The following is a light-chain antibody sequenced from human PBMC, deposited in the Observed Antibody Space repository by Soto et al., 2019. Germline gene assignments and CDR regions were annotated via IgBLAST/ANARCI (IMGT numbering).Light chain of an antibody. CDR1: SSDVGAYNY. CDR2: DVS. Sequence: QSALTQPASVSGSPGQSITISCTGTSSDVGAYNYVSWYQQHPGKAPKLMIYDVSNRPSGVSSRFSGSKSGNTASLTFSGLQAEDEADYYFSSYTTSSIYVFGTGTKLTVL. CDR3: SSYTTSSIYV. V-gene: IGLV2-14*01. J-gene: IGLJ1*01.